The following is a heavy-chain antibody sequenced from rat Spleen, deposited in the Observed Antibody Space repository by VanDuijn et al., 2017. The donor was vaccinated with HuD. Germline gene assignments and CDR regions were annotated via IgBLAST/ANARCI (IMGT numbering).Heavy chain of an antibody. CDR2: ISSGGST. CDR3: ASGIHDY. Sequence: QVQLMESGPGLVQPSETLSLTCTVSGFSLTSYNVHWVRQPPGKGLEWIAAISSGGSTYYNSAVQSRLSISRDTSKNQVFLKMNSLQTDDTAVYFCASGIHDYWGQGVMVTVSS. V-gene: IGHV2-6*01. D-gene: IGHD1-4*01. J-gene: IGHJ2*01. CDR1: GFSLTSYN.